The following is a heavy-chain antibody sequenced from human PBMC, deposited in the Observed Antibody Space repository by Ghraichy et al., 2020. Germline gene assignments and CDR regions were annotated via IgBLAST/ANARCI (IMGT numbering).Heavy chain of an antibody. Sequence: GGSLRLSCAASGFPFSSNDMSWVRQAPGKGLEWVSAFSASDGSTHYADSVKGRFTISRDNSKSTLYLQMNSLRPEDTAVYYCAKGGWLEYWGQGTLVTVSS. CDR3: AKGGWLEY. V-gene: IGHV3-23*01. CDR1: GFPFSSND. J-gene: IGHJ4*02. D-gene: IGHD5-24*01. CDR2: FSASDGST.